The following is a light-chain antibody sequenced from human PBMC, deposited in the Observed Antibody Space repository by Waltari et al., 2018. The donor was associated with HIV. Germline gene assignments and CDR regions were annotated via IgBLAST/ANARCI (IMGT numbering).Light chain of an antibody. CDR3: QSYDSTLSGSDWV. CDR2: GNN. J-gene: IGLJ3*02. Sequence: QSVLTQPPSVSGAPGQRVTISCTGSSSNIGAGYDVHWYQQLPGTAPNLLIYGNNHRASGVPGRFSGSKSDTSASLAITGLQSEDEADYYCQSYDSTLSGSDWVFGGGTKLTVL. V-gene: IGLV1-40*01. CDR1: SSNIGAGYD.